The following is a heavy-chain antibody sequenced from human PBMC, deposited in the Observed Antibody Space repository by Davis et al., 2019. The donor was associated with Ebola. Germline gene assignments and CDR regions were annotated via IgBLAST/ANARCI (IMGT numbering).Heavy chain of an antibody. Sequence: PGGSLRLSCAASGSTLSSYNMNWVRQVPGKGLEWVSCINNSGRTLYYADSVKGRFTISRDSAKNSLYLQMNSLRDEDTAVYYCVRDPRAGQKDAFDIWGQGTMVIVSS. CDR2: INNSGRTL. CDR3: VRDPRAGQKDAFDI. J-gene: IGHJ3*02. V-gene: IGHV3-48*02. CDR1: GSTLSSYN.